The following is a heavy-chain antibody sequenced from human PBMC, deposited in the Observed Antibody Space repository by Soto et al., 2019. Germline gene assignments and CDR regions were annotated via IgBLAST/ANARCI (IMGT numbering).Heavy chain of an antibody. CDR2: ISAYNGNT. J-gene: IGHJ6*03. Sequence: ASVKVSCKASGYTFTSYGISWVRQAPGQGLEWMGWISAYNGNTNYAQKLQGRVTMTTDTSTSTAYMELRSLRSDDTAVYYCARSVPVNSGNYGYYYMDVWGKGTTVTVSS. CDR1: GYTFTSYG. V-gene: IGHV1-18*01. CDR3: ARSVPVNSGNYGYYYMDV. D-gene: IGHD1-26*01.